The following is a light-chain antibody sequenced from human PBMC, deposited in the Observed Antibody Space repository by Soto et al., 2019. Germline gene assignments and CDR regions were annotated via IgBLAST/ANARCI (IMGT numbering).Light chain of an antibody. CDR1: SGHSSYA. CDR2: LNSDGSH. CDR3: QTWALAWV. V-gene: IGLV4-69*01. J-gene: IGLJ3*02. Sequence: QSVLTQSPSASASLGASVKLTCTLSSGHSSYAIAWHQQQPEKGPRYLMKLNSDGSHSKGDGIPDRFSGSSSGAERYLTISSLQSEDEADYYCQTWALAWVFGGGTKLTVL.